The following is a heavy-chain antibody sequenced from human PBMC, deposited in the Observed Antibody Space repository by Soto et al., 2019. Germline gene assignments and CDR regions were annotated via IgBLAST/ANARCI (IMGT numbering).Heavy chain of an antibody. CDR2: NYWDDDK. CDR3: AHSPKKLWLGELLVGFDY. CDR1: GFSLSTSGVV. J-gene: IGHJ4*02. D-gene: IGHD3-10*01. Sequence: QITLKESGPTLVKPTQTLTLTCTFSGFSLSTSGVVVGWLRKPPGKALEWLARNYWDDDKRYSPSLKSRLTITKDTSKNQVVITMTNMDPLDTATYYCAHSPKKLWLGELLVGFDYWGQGTLIPDSS. V-gene: IGHV2-5*02.